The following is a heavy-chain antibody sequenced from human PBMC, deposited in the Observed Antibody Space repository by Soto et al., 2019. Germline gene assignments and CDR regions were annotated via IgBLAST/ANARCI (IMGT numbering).Heavy chain of an antibody. J-gene: IGHJ6*02. V-gene: IGHV4-31*03. Sequence: SETLSLTCTVSAGSIGSDGYYWTWIRQHPGKGLEWIGYIHYSGSTYYNTSLNSRVIISIDTSKNQFSLNLGSVTAADTAIYYCARVDRYYYYGMDVWGHGTTVTVSS. CDR3: ARVDRYYYYGMDV. CDR2: IHYSGST. CDR1: AGSIGSDGYY.